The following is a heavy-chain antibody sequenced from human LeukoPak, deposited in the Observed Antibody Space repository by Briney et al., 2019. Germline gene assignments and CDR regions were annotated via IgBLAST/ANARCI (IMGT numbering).Heavy chain of an antibody. D-gene: IGHD2-2*01. CDR3: ARDCSSISCQP. J-gene: IGHJ4*02. CDR1: GYTFTDYY. V-gene: IGHV1-2*06. Sequence: ASVKVSCKASGYTFTDYYINWVRQAPGQGLEWMGRVKPNGGGTNYALKFQGRVTMTRDTSISTAYMELSRLRSDDTAVYYCARDCSSISCQPWGQGTLVTVSS. CDR2: VKPNGGGT.